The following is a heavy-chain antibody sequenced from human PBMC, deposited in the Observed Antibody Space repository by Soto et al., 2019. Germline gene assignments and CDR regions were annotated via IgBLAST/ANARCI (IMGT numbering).Heavy chain of an antibody. D-gene: IGHD3-22*01. V-gene: IGHV4-39*01. CDR3: MLGSGWKDFDY. CDR2: IYYSGST. Sequence: SETLSLTCTVSGGSISSSSYYWGWIRQPPGKGLEWIGSIYYSGSTYYNPSLKSRVTISVDTSKNQFSLKLSSVTAADAAVYYCMLGSGWKDFDYWGQGTLVTVSS. J-gene: IGHJ4*02. CDR1: GGSISSSSYY.